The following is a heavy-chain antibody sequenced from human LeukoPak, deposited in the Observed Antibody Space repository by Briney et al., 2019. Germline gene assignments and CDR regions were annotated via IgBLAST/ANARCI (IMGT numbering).Heavy chain of an antibody. V-gene: IGHV3-7*01. Sequence: PGGSLRLSCVALEFEPTYFWMTWLRRAPGKGLEGVANINPDGSERFYLDSVRGRFTISRDNAKKSLYLQMNSLRAEDTAVYYCATFVGTVSGSYTVPGGLLVWGKGTTVSVSS. CDR3: ATFVGTVSGSYTVPGGLLV. J-gene: IGHJ6*04. D-gene: IGHD3-16*02. CDR1: EFEPTYFW. CDR2: INPDGSER.